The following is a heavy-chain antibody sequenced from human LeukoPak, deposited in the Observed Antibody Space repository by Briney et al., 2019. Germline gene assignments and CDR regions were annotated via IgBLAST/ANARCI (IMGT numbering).Heavy chain of an antibody. D-gene: IGHD6-25*01. J-gene: IGHJ4*02. CDR3: ARQRATPERSFDY. V-gene: IGHV4-39*07. CDR1: GGSISISSYY. CDR2: IYYTGST. Sequence: AETLSLTCTVSGGSISISSYYWGWLRQPPGKGLESLGSIYYTGSTYYNPSLKSRVTISVDTSKNQFSLKLSSVTAADTAVYYCARQRATPERSFDYWGQGTLVTVSS.